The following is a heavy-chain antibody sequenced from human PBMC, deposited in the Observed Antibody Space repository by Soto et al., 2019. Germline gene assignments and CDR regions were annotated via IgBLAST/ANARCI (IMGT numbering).Heavy chain of an antibody. CDR1: GFTFSSYG. Sequence: QVQLVESGGGVVQPGRSLRLSCAASGFTFSSYGMHWVRQAPGKGLEWVAVIWYDGSNKYYADSVKGRFTISRDNSKNTLYLQMNSLRAEDTAVYYCARERLSSGWEVYYYYGMDVWGQGTTVTVSS. D-gene: IGHD6-19*01. V-gene: IGHV3-33*01. CDR3: ARERLSSGWEVYYYYGMDV. J-gene: IGHJ6*02. CDR2: IWYDGSNK.